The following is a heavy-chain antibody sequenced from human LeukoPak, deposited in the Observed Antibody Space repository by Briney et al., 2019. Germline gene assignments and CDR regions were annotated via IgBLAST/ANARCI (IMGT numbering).Heavy chain of an antibody. V-gene: IGHV3-33*01. J-gene: IGHJ5*02. CDR3: ARATYYGSWSLSWFDP. Sequence: GGSLRLSCAASGFTFSSYGMHWVRQAPGKGLEWVADIWYGGSNKYYADSVKGRFTISRDNSKNSLYLQMNILRAEDTAVYYCARATYYGSWSLSWFDPWGQGTLVTVSS. D-gene: IGHD3-10*01. CDR1: GFTFSSYG. CDR2: IWYGGSNK.